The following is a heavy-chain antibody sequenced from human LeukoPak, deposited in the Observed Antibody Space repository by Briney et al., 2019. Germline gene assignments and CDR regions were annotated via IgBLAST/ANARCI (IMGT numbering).Heavy chain of an antibody. CDR1: GLTFSNYW. Sequence: GGSLRLSCAASGLTFSNYWMSWVRQAPGKGLEWVANIKQDGSEKYYVDSVKGRFTISRDNAKNSLYLQMNSLRAEDTAVYYCERVTGEHYYYYMDVWGKGTTVTVSS. CDR3: ERVTGEHYYYYMDV. D-gene: IGHD7-27*01. J-gene: IGHJ6*03. V-gene: IGHV3-7*01. CDR2: IKQDGSEK.